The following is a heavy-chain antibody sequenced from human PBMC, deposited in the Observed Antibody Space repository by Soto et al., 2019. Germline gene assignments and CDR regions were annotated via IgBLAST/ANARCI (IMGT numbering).Heavy chain of an antibody. Sequence: GESLKISCRGTGYNFTKNWIGWVRQMPGKGLEWMGIIYPGDSETRYSPSFQGQVTISVDKSKNTAYLHWSSLKAPGTAIYYCFILYGAARRGFDYWGPGTLATVSS. V-gene: IGHV5-51*01. CDR3: FILYGAARRGFDY. D-gene: IGHD2-8*01. CDR1: GYNFTKNW. CDR2: IYPGDSET. J-gene: IGHJ4*02.